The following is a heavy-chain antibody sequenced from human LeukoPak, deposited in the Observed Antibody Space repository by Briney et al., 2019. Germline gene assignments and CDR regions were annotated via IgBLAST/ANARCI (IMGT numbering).Heavy chain of an antibody. V-gene: IGHV1-3*01. CDR3: ARDDFSTYPGLNYSDY. Sequence: GASVKVSCTASGYTFTHYAVHWVRQAPGQRLEWMGWTNVGNDYTESSQKFQDRLTITSDTTATTVYMELSSLRSEDTAVYYCARDDFSTYPGLNYSDYWGQGSLVTVSS. J-gene: IGHJ4*02. CDR2: TNVGNDYT. CDR1: GYTFTHYA. D-gene: IGHD4-11*01.